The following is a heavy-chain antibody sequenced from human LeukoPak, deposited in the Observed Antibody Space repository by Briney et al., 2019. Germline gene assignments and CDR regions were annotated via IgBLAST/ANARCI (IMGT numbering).Heavy chain of an antibody. CDR2: ISYSGST. CDR3: ARRANYRVYGAFDI. CDR1: GGSISVYY. D-gene: IGHD5/OR15-5a*01. J-gene: IGHJ3*02. Sequence: SETLSLTCTVSGGSISVYYWSWIRRPPGKGLEFIGYISYSGSTNYNPSLKSRVTISVDTSKNQLSLKLSSVTAADTAVYYCARRANYRVYGAFDIWGQGTMVTVSS. V-gene: IGHV4-59*08.